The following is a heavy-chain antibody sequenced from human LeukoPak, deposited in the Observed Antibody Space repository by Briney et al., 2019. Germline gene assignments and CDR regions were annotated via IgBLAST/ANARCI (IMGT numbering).Heavy chain of an antibody. V-gene: IGHV1-2*02. CDR1: GYTFTGYY. D-gene: IGHD2-15*01. CDR3: ARELVYCSGGSCLNWFDP. CDR2: INPNSGGT. J-gene: IGHJ5*02. Sequence: ASVKVSCKASGYTFTGYYMHWVRQAPGQGLEWMGWINPNSGGTNYAQKFQGRVTMTGDTSISTAYMELSRLRSDDTAVYYCARELVYCSGGSCLNWFDPWGQGTLVTVSS.